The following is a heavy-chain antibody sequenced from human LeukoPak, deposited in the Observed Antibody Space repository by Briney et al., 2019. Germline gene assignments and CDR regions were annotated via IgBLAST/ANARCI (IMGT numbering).Heavy chain of an antibody. V-gene: IGHV4-4*07. CDR3: ARLSNYYDSSGYYLYAFDI. D-gene: IGHD3-22*01. CDR2: IYTSGST. J-gene: IGHJ3*02. Sequence: PSETLSLTCTVSGGSISSYYWSWIRQPAGEGLEWIGRIYTSGSTNYNPSLKSRVTMSVDTSKNQLSLKLSSVTAADTAVYYCARLSNYYDSSGYYLYAFDIWGQGTMVTVSS. CDR1: GGSISSYY.